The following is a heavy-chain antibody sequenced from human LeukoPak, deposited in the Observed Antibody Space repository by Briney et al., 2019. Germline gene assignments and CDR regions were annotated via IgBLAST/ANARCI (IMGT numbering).Heavy chain of an antibody. CDR1: GFTFSSYS. V-gene: IGHV3-21*01. CDR3: ASYDSSGYPFDY. Sequence: GSLRLSCAASGFTFSSYSMNWVRQAPGKGLEWVSSISSSSSYIYYADSVKGRFTISRDNAKNSLYLQMNSLRAEDTAVYYCASYDSSGYPFDYRGQGTLSPSPQ. J-gene: IGHJ4*02. CDR2: ISSSSSYI. D-gene: IGHD3-22*01.